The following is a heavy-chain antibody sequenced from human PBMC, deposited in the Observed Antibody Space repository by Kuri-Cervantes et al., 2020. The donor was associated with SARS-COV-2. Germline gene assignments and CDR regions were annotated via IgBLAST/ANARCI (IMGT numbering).Heavy chain of an antibody. V-gene: IGHV3-30-3*01. CDR3: ARDLGVVVPAIDYGMDV. J-gene: IGHJ6*02. CDR1: GFTFSSYA. D-gene: IGHD2-2*01. Sequence: GESLKISCAASGFTFSSYAMHWVRQAPGKGLEWVAVISYDGSNIYYADSVKGRFTISRDNSKNTLYLQMNSLRAEDTAVYYCARDLGVVVPAIDYGMDVWGQGTTVTVSS. CDR2: ISYDGSNI.